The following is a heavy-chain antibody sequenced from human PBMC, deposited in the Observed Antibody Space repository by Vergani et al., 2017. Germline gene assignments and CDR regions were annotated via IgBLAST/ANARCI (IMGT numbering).Heavy chain of an antibody. D-gene: IGHD6-13*01. Sequence: EVQMVESGGGRVKPGGSRGLSWVALGFPFSNYSMNWVRQAPGKGLKWVSSISGNNDDVYYADSVKGRFTISRDNAKNSLYLDMSSLRAEDTAVYYCATLPLQTQQQVTSWGQGTLVTVSS. CDR2: ISGNNDDV. CDR3: ATLPLQTQQQVTS. J-gene: IGHJ5*02. V-gene: IGHV3-21*01. CDR1: GFPFSNYS.